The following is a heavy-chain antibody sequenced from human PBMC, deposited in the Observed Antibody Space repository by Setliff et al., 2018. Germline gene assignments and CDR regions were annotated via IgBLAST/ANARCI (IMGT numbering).Heavy chain of an antibody. CDR1: GYTFINYD. D-gene: IGHD3-10*01. Sequence: ASVKVSCKASGYTFINYDINWVRQATGQGLEWMGWMNPNSGNTGYAQKVQGRVTMTRNTSISTAYMELSSLRSEDTAVYYCARHGSSGKFDASDIWGQGTMVTVSS. CDR3: ARHGSSGKFDASDI. V-gene: IGHV1-8*02. CDR2: MNPNSGNT. J-gene: IGHJ3*02.